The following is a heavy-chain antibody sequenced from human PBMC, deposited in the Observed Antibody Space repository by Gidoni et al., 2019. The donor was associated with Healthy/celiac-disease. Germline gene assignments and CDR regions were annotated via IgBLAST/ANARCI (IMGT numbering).Heavy chain of an antibody. CDR3: ARDSNSGWKKYYYYYGMDV. CDR1: GYTFTSYA. D-gene: IGHD6-19*01. J-gene: IGHJ6*02. CDR2: SNTNTGNP. Sequence: QVQLVQSGSELKKPGASVTVSCKASGYTFTSYAMNWVRQAPGQGLEWMGWSNTNTGNPTYAQGFTGRFVFSLDTSVSTAYLQISSLKAEDTAVYYCARDSNSGWKKYYYYYGMDVWGQGTTVTVSS. V-gene: IGHV7-4-1*02.